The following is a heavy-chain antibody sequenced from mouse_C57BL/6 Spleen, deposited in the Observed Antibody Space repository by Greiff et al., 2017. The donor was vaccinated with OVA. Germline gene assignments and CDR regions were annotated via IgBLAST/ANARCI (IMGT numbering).Heavy chain of an antibody. V-gene: IGHV5-17*01. D-gene: IGHD1-1*02. CDR1: GFTFSDYG. CDR3: VRAGYGGFLAY. J-gene: IGHJ3*01. Sequence: EVKLMESGGGLVKPGGSLKLSCAASGFTFSDYGMHWVRQAPEKGLEWVAYISSGSSTIYYADTVKGRFTISRDNAKNTLFLQMTSLRSEDTAMYYCVRAGYGGFLAYWGQGTLVTVSA. CDR2: ISSGSSTI.